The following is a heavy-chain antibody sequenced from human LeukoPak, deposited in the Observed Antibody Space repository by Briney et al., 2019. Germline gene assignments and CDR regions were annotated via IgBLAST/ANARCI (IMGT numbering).Heavy chain of an antibody. Sequence: SETLSLTCTVSGCTISSYYWSWLRQAPGKGLEWIGYISYGRSTYLNPSHTSRATITVDTSKTQYSLKLSSVTAAEKAVYYCAGRRVEMATNAYYYYYKYVWGKGNTVTISS. J-gene: IGHJ6*03. CDR2: ISYGRST. CDR3: AGRRVEMATNAYYYYYKYV. V-gene: IGHV4-59*01. CDR1: GCTISSYY. D-gene: IGHD5-24*01.